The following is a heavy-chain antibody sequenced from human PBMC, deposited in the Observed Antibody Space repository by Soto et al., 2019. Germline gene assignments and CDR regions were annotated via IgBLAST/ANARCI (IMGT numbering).Heavy chain of an antibody. J-gene: IGHJ6*02. Sequence: QVQLVQSGAEVKKPGSSVKVSCKASGYTFTSYGISWVRQAPGQGLEWMGWISAYNGNTNYAQKLQGRGTMTTDTSTSTAYMELRSLSSDDTAVYYCARYHLNSYYYGRDVWGQGTTVTVSS. CDR1: GYTFTSYG. V-gene: IGHV1-18*01. CDR3: ARYHLNSYYYGRDV. CDR2: ISAYNGNT.